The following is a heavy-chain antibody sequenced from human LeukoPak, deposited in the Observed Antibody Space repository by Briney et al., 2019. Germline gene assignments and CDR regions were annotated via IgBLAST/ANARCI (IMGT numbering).Heavy chain of an antibody. CDR3: AKDPTPGYSSGWYYYYYGMDV. Sequence: GGSLRLSCAASGFTFEDYAMHWVRQAPGKGRGGVSGIGWNSGSIGYADSVKGRFTISRDNAKNSLYLQMNSLRAEDTALYYCAKDPTPGYSSGWYYYYYGMDVWGQGTTVTVSS. V-gene: IGHV3-9*01. CDR1: GFTFEDYA. D-gene: IGHD6-19*01. CDR2: IGWNSGSI. J-gene: IGHJ6*02.